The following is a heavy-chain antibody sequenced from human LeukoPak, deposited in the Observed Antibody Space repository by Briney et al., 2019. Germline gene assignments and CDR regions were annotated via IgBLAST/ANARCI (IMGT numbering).Heavy chain of an antibody. Sequence: PGRSLRLSCAASGFTFSSYAMHWVRQAPGKGLEYVSAISSNGGSTYYASSVKGRFTISRDNSKNTLYLQMGSLRAEDMAVYYCARWHSSGYSPDAFDIWGQGTMVTVSS. J-gene: IGHJ3*02. CDR2: ISSNGGST. CDR1: GFTFSSYA. CDR3: ARWHSSGYSPDAFDI. V-gene: IGHV3-64*01. D-gene: IGHD3-22*01.